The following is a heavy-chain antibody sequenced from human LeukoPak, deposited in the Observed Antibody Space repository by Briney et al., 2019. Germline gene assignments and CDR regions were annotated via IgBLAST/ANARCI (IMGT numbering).Heavy chain of an antibody. CDR2: ISGSGGST. Sequence: GGSLRLSCAASGFTFSSYAMSWVRQAPGKGLEWVPGISGSGGSTYYADSVKGRFTIPRDNSRNTLYLQMNSLRAEDTAVYYCANSRDTAMVIEAEDYWGQGTLVTVSS. D-gene: IGHD5-18*01. V-gene: IGHV3-23*01. CDR3: ANSRDTAMVIEAEDY. CDR1: GFTFSSYA. J-gene: IGHJ4*02.